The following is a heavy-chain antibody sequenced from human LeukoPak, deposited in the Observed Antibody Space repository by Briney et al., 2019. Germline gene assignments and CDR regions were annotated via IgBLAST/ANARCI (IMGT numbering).Heavy chain of an antibody. J-gene: IGHJ6*03. CDR1: VYTFTGYY. CDR2: INPNSGCT. CDR3: ARDLSNSSGWYRYYYYYYMDV. Sequence: ASVKVSFKSSVYTFTGYYMHWVRQAPGQGLEWVGWINPNSGCTNYAQKFQGRVTMTRDTSIITAYMELSRLRSDDTAVYYCARDLSNSSGWYRYYYYYYMDVWGKGTTVTVSS. V-gene: IGHV1-2*02. D-gene: IGHD6-19*01.